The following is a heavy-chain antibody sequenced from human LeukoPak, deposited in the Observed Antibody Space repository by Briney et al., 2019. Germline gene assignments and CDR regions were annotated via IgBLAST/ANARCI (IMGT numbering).Heavy chain of an antibody. CDR1: GYTFTGYY. J-gene: IGHJ4*02. D-gene: IGHD3-10*01. V-gene: IGHV1-2*02. Sequence: ASVKVSCKASGYTFTGYYMHWVRQAPGQGLEWMGWINPNSGGTNYAQKFQGRVTMTRDTSISTAYMELSRLRSDDTAVYYCARESGSVWFGEFTSPFDYWGQGTQVTVSS. CDR2: INPNSGGT. CDR3: ARESGSVWFGEFTSPFDY.